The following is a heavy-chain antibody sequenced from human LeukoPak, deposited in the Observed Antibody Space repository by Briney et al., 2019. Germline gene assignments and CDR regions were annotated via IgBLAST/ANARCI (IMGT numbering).Heavy chain of an antibody. V-gene: IGHV3-74*01. CDR1: GFTFSSYW. CDR3: ARDGPARDYFDT. CDR2: INGDGRNR. J-gene: IGHJ4*02. Sequence: GGSLRLSCAASGFTFSSYWMHWVRQAPGKGLVWVSHINGDGRNRDYAASVKGRFTISRDNAKNTLYLQMNSLRVEDSAVYYCARDGPARDYFDTWGQGTLVTVSS.